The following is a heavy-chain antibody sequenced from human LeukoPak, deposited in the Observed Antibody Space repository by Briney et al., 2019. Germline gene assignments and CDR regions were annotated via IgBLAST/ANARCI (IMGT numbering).Heavy chain of an antibody. CDR1: GFTFSSYS. CDR3: ARDRRSIAARPDFDP. J-gene: IGHJ5*02. CDR2: ISSSSSYI. V-gene: IGHV3-21*01. Sequence: GGSLRLSCAASGFTFSSYSMNWVRQAPGKGLEWVSSISSSSSYIYYADSVKGRFTISRDNAKNSLYLQMNSLRAEDTAVYHCARDRRSIAARPDFDPWGQGTLVTVSS. D-gene: IGHD6-6*01.